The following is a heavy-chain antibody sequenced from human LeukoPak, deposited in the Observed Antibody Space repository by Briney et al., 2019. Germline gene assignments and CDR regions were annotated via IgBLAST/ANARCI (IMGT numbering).Heavy chain of an antibody. CDR1: GFTFSAYA. CDR2: ISGSEDRT. Sequence: HPGGSLRLSCEASGFTFSAYALSWVRQAPGKGLEWVSCISGSEDRTAYADSVRGRFTISRDNSKNTLYLQMNSLRAEDTGVYFCAKSRSSTTSSSNYWGQGILVTVSS. D-gene: IGHD2-2*01. J-gene: IGHJ4*02. V-gene: IGHV3-23*01. CDR3: AKSRSSTTSSSNY.